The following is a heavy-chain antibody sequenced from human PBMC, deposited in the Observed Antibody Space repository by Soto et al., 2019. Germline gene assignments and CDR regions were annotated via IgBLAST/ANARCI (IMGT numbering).Heavy chain of an antibody. CDR3: ARCRGSYALES. CDR2: SSAYSGNT. Sequence: QVQLVQSGAEVKKPGASVKVSCKTSGYTFTSYGIAWVRQAPGQGLEWMGWSSAYSGNTNYAQKLQGRVTMTTDSPTSTAYMGLRSLRSEDTAVYYWARCRGSYALESWGQGTLVTVSS. V-gene: IGHV1-18*01. D-gene: IGHD1-26*01. J-gene: IGHJ4*02. CDR1: GYTFTSYG.